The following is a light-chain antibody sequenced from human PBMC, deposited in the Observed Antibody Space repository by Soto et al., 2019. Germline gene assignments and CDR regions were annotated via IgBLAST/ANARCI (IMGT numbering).Light chain of an antibody. Sequence: QSVLTQPPSVSAAPGQKVTVSCSGSRSNIGNNAVAWYQHLPGTAPKLLIYDNDKRPSGISDRFSASKSGTSATLAITGLQTGDEADYYCETWDNSLSAGVFGGGTKLTVL. V-gene: IGLV1-51*01. CDR2: DND. CDR1: RSNIGNNA. CDR3: ETWDNSLSAGV. J-gene: IGLJ3*02.